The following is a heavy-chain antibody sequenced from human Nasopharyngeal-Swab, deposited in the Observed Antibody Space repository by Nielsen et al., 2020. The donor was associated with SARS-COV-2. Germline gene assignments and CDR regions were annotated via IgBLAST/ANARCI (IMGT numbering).Heavy chain of an antibody. D-gene: IGHD3-22*01. Sequence: GGSLRLSCAASGFTFSSYWMTWVRQAPGKGLEWVANIKEDGSDKHYVDSVKGRFTTSRDNTKNSLSLQLNSLRAEDTAVYYCARVAYSSGVDYWGQGTLVTVSS. CDR1: GFTFSSYW. CDR2: IKEDGSDK. V-gene: IGHV3-7*01. J-gene: IGHJ4*02. CDR3: ARVAYSSGVDY.